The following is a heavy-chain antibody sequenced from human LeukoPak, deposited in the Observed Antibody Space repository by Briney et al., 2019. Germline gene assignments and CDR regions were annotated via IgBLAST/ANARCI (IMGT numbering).Heavy chain of an antibody. CDR2: IYYSGST. CDR1: GGSISSYY. D-gene: IGHD6-19*01. V-gene: IGHV4-59*08. CDR3: ARSSGWPRDWFDP. J-gene: IGHJ5*02. Sequence: SETLSLTCTVSGGSISSYYWSWIRQPPVKGLEWIGYIYYSGSTNYNPSLKSRVTISVDTSKNQFSLKLSSVTAADTAVYYCARSSGWPRDWFDPWGQGTLVTVSS.